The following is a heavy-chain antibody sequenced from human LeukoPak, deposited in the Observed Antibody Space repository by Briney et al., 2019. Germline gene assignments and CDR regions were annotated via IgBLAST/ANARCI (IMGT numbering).Heavy chain of an antibody. Sequence: GGSLRLSCAASGFTFSSYEMNWVRQAPGKGLEWVSYISSSGSTIYYADSVKGRFTISRDNAKNSLYLQMNSLRAEDTAVYYCARGPEAIFGGPWGQGTLATVSS. CDR1: GFTFSSYE. V-gene: IGHV3-48*03. D-gene: IGHD3-3*01. CDR2: ISSSGSTI. J-gene: IGHJ5*02. CDR3: ARGPEAIFGGP.